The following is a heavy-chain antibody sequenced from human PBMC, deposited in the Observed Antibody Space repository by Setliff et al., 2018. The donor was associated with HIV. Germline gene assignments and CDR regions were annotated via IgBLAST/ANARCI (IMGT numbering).Heavy chain of an antibody. CDR2: IFHDGTT. D-gene: IGHD3-22*01. V-gene: IGHV4-38-2*01. CDR3: ARHGRVYYYDSSSYNPQFFDL. J-gene: IGHJ2*01. CDR1: GYSISSGYY. Sequence: SETLSLTCVVSGYSISSGYYWGWIRQSPGKGLEWIGNIFHDGTTYYSPSLKSRVTISVDTSKNQFSLKLTSMTAADSAVYYCARHGRVYYYDSSSYNPQFFDLWGRGTLVTVSS.